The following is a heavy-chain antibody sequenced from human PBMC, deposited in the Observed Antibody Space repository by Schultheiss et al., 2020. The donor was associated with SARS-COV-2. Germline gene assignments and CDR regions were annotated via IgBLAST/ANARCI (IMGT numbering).Heavy chain of an antibody. V-gene: IGHV4-4*02. D-gene: IGHD6-13*01. Sequence: SETLSLTCAVSGGSISSSNWWSWVRQPPGKGLEWIGEIYHSGSTNYNPSLKSRVTISVDTSKNQFSLKLSSVTAADTAVYYCARGGEWSSSWYAFDIWGQGTMVTVSS. CDR1: GGSISSSNW. CDR2: IYHSGST. CDR3: ARGGEWSSSWYAFDI. J-gene: IGHJ3*02.